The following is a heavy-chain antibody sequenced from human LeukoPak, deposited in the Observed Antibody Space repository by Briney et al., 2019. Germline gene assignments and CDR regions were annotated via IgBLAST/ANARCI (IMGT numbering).Heavy chain of an antibody. Sequence: AASVKVSCRASGFTFTTYAIHWVRQAPGQGLEWMGRIIPILGIANYAQKFQGRVTITADKSTSTAYMELSSLRSEDTAVYYCARERGSSSEGYWGQGTLVTVSS. CDR1: GFTFTTYA. V-gene: IGHV1-69*04. CDR2: IIPILGIA. CDR3: ARERGSSSEGY. J-gene: IGHJ4*02. D-gene: IGHD6-6*01.